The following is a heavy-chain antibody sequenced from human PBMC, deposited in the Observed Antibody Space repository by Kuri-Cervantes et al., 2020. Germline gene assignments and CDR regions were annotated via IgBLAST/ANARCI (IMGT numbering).Heavy chain of an antibody. CDR1: GFTLSSYA. Sequence: GGSLRLSCESAGFTLSSYAMHWVRQAPGKGLEWVAVISYDGSNKYYADSVKGRFTISRDNSKNTRYLQMNSLRAEDTAVYYCARGKGIITGTTSLSPTFDYWGQGTVVTVSS. D-gene: IGHD1-7*01. V-gene: IGHV3-30-3*01. CDR3: ARGKGIITGTTSLSPTFDY. J-gene: IGHJ4*02. CDR2: ISYDGSNK.